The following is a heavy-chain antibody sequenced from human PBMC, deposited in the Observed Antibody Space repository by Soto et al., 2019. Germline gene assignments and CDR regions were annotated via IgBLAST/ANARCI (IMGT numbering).Heavy chain of an antibody. Sequence: QVQLQESGPGLVKSSETLSLTCRVSGGSISNYFWRWIRQPPGKGLEWIGYIFNSGSTIYSPSLKSRVTLTLDTSTNQFSLRLGSVTVAATAIYYCARGPETYYMDVWGKGTTVTVSS. CDR2: IFNSGST. CDR1: GGSISNYF. CDR3: ARGPETYYMDV. J-gene: IGHJ6*03. V-gene: IGHV4-59*01.